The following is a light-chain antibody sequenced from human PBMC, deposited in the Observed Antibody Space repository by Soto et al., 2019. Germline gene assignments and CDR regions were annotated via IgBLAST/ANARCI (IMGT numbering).Light chain of an antibody. J-gene: IGLJ1*01. V-gene: IGLV2-14*03. CDR1: NSDVGSYNY. CDR2: NVY. CDR3: SSYTISRTYV. Sequence: QSALTQPASVSGSPGQSITISCTGTNSDVGSYNYVSWHQQHPGKAPKLMIYNVYDRPSGISNRFSGSKSGNTASLTISGLQGEDEADYYCSSYTISRTYVFGTGTQLPVL.